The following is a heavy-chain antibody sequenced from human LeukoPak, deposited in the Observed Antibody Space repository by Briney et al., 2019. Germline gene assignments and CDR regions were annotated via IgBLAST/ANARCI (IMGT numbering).Heavy chain of an antibody. Sequence: VASVKVSCKASGYTFTSYGISWVRQAPGQGLEWMGWISAYNGNTNYAQKLQGRVTMTTDTSTSTAYMELSSLRSEDTAVYYCARAAYGDYVNFQHWGQGTLVTVSS. D-gene: IGHD4-17*01. J-gene: IGHJ1*01. V-gene: IGHV1-18*01. CDR2: ISAYNGNT. CDR3: ARAAYGDYVNFQH. CDR1: GYTFTSYG.